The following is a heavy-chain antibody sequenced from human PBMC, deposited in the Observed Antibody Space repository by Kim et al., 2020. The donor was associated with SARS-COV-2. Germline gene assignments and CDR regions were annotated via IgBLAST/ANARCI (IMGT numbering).Heavy chain of an antibody. Sequence: SETLSLTCAVYGGSFSGYYWSWIRQPPGKGLEWIGEINHSGSTNYNPSLKSRVTISVDTSKNQFSLKLSSVTAADTAVYYCARAGRQWLLRPIFYYFDYWAQGTRVTVSS. CDR3: ARAGRQWLLRPIFYYFDY. D-gene: IGHD6-19*01. J-gene: IGHJ4*02. CDR2: INHSGST. CDR1: GGSFSGYY. V-gene: IGHV4-34*01.